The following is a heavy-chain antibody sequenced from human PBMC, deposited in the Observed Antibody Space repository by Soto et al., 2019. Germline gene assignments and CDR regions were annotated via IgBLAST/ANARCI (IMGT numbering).Heavy chain of an antibody. CDR2: INPKSGGT. J-gene: IGHJ6*02. V-gene: IGHV1-2*04. Sequence: ASVKVSCKASGYSFTDYHIHWVRQAPGQGLEWLGRINPKSGGTSTAQKFQGWVTMSTDTSISTASMELTRLTSDDTAIYYCARGDSTDCSNGVCSFFYNHDMDVWGQGTTVTVSS. CDR1: GYSFTDYH. D-gene: IGHD2-8*01. CDR3: ARGDSTDCSNGVCSFFYNHDMDV.